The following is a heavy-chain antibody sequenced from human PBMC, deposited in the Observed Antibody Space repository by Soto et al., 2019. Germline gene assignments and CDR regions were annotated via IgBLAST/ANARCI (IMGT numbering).Heavy chain of an antibody. Sequence: SVKVSCKASGGTFSSSNTYAVSWVRQAPGQGLEWMGGIIPIFGTATYAQKFQGRLTITADESASTAYMELSSLTSDDTALYYCATHSDCSGGACYRSPFEFDYRGQGTLVTAPQ. CDR1: GGTFSSSNTYA. J-gene: IGHJ4*02. CDR2: IIPIFGTA. V-gene: IGHV1-69*13. D-gene: IGHD2-15*01. CDR3: ATHSDCSGGACYRSPFEFDY.